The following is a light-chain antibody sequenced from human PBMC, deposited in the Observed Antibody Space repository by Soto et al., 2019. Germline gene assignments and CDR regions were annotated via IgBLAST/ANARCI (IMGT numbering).Light chain of an antibody. J-gene: IGKJ5*01. CDR3: QQRKNWPPIT. V-gene: IGKV3-11*01. CDR2: NAS. Sequence: EIVLAQSPATLSLSPGERATLSCRASQSVGNFLAWYQHRPGQAPRLLILNASTRATGIPPRFSGSGSGTDFTLTIGSLEPEDSAVYYCQQRKNWPPITFGQGTRLEIK. CDR1: QSVGNF.